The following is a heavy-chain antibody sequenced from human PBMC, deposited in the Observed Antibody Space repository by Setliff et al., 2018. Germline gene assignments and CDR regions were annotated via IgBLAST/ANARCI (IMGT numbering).Heavy chain of an antibody. Sequence: ASVKVSCKASGYTFTSYSMHWVRQAPGQSLEWMGWINAGNGNTKCSQKFQGRVTITRDTSASTAYMELSSLRSEDTAVYFCAGVLRDYYGSGSYYNWFDPWGQGTLVTVSS. D-gene: IGHD3-10*01. CDR2: INAGNGNT. V-gene: IGHV1-3*01. CDR1: GYTFTSYS. J-gene: IGHJ5*02. CDR3: AGVLRDYYGSGSYYNWFDP.